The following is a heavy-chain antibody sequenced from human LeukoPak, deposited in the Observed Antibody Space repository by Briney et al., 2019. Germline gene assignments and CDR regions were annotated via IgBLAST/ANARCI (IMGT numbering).Heavy chain of an antibody. CDR1: GFTLSSYA. V-gene: IGHV3-23*01. D-gene: IGHD3-22*01. CDR2: ITSSGGPT. J-gene: IGHJ5*01. CDR3: AKERPNYRGTDGHYYRRSGDS. Sequence: PGGSLRLSCAASGFTLSSYAMSWVRQTTGKGLEWVSSITSSGGPTFYADSVKGRFTISRDNPRNTLYLQINSLSAVDTALYYCAKERPNYRGTDGHYYRRSGDSWGQGTLVTVSS.